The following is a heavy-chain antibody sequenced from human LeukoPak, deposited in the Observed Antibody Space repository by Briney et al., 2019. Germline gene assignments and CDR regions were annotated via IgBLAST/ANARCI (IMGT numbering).Heavy chain of an antibody. CDR1: GGTFSSYA. V-gene: IGHV1-69*06. CDR3: ASQVGYCSGGSCYPRAYYFDY. J-gene: IGHJ4*02. Sequence: GASVKVSCKASGGTFSSYAISWVRQAPGQGLEWMGGIIPIFGTANYAQKFQGRVTITADKSTSTAYMELSSLRSEDTAVYYCASQVGYCSGGSCYPRAYYFDYWGQGTLVTVSS. D-gene: IGHD2-15*01. CDR2: IIPIFGTA.